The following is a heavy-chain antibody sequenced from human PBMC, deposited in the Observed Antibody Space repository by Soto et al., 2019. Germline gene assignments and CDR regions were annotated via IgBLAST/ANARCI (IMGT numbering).Heavy chain of an antibody. CDR3: ARGIPKQQLFTLRIRNWFDP. V-gene: IGHV4-34*01. CDR2: INHSGST. Sequence: SETLSLTCAVYGGSFSGYYWSWIRQPPGKGLEWIGEINHSGSTNYNPSLKSRVTISVDTSKNQFSLKLSSVTAADTAVYYYARGIPKQQLFTLRIRNWFDPWGQGTLVTVSS. CDR1: GGSFSGYY. J-gene: IGHJ5*02. D-gene: IGHD6-13*01.